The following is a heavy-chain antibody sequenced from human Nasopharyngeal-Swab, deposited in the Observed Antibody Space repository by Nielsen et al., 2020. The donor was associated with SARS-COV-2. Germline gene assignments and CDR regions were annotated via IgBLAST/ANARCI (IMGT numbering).Heavy chain of an antibody. V-gene: IGHV7-4-1*02. CDR3: ASFQPGLGLKYDLKH. CDR1: GHNFPSYA. J-gene: IGHJ4*02. D-gene: IGHD3-16*01. CDR2: INSNTGKP. Sequence: ASVKVSCKASGHNFPSYAMNWVRQAPGQGLEWMGWINSNTGKPTYAQGFTGRFVFSLDTSVSTAYLQISSLKAEDTAVYYCASFQPGLGLKYDLKHWGQGTLVTVSS.